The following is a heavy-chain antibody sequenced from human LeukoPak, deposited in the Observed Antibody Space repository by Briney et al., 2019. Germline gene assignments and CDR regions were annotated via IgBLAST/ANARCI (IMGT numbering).Heavy chain of an antibody. J-gene: IGHJ5*01. CDR1: DDSVSSSRYY. V-gene: IGHV4-61*01. CDR2: IYHGSA. CDR3: AREGGRQWLVSGALDS. Sequence: SETLSLTCTVSDDSVSSSRYYWTWIRQPPGKRLEWIGYIYHGSATSNPSLESRVTLSMDTSKNQYSLKMTSVTAADTAVYYCAREGGRQWLVSGALDSWGQGTLVTVSS. D-gene: IGHD6-19*01.